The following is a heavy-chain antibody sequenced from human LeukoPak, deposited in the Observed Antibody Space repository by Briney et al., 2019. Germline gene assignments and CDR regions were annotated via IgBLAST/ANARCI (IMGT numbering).Heavy chain of an antibody. V-gene: IGHV3-30*02. CDR2: IWYDGSNK. J-gene: IGHJ4*02. Sequence: GGSLRLSCAASGFTFSSYGMHWVRRAPGKGLEWVAVIWYDGSNKYYADSVKGRFTISRDNSKNTLYLQMNSLRAEDTAVYYCAKDGSNAPMTTVVTGYFDYWGQGTLVTVSS. D-gene: IGHD4-23*01. CDR1: GFTFSSYG. CDR3: AKDGSNAPMTTVVTGYFDY.